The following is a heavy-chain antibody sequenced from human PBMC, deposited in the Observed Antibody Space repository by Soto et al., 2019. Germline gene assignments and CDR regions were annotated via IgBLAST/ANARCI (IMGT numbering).Heavy chain of an antibody. Sequence: PGGSLRLSCAASGFTFTRYSMNWVRQVPGKGLEWVASISSTTNYIYYGESLKGRLTISRDNAKNSMYLQMNTLRAEDTAVYYCARESEDLSSNLDYWGQGTLVTVSS. V-gene: IGHV3-21*06. J-gene: IGHJ4*02. CDR2: ISSTTNYI. CDR1: GFTFTRYS. CDR3: ARESEDLSSNLDY.